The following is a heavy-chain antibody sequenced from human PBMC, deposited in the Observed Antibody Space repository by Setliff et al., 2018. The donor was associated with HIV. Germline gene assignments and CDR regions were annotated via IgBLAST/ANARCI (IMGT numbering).Heavy chain of an antibody. CDR3: LKGVVATFFYYMDV. CDR2: IRYDGSNK. J-gene: IGHJ6*03. CDR1: GFTFSSYG. D-gene: IGHD3-3*01. Sequence: GGSLRLSCAAFGFTFSSYGMHWVRQAPGKGLEWVAFIRYDGSNKYYADSVKGRFTISRDNSERTVYLEMNGVRVEDTAVYYCLKGVVATFFYYMDVWGKGTTVTVSS. V-gene: IGHV3-30*02.